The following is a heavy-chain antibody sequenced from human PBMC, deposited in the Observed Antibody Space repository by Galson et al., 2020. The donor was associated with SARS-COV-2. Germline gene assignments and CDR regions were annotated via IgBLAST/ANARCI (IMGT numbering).Heavy chain of an antibody. CDR1: GGSISSYY. CDR2: IYYSGST. J-gene: IGHJ4*02. CDR3: ARQDGRDWNDNYFDY. Sequence: SETLSLTCTVSGGSISSYYWSWIRQPPGKGLEWIGYIYYSGSTNYNPSLKSRVTISVDTSKNQFSLKLCSVTAADTAVYYCARQDGRDWNDNYFDYWGQGTLVTVSS. V-gene: IGHV4-59*08. D-gene: IGHD1-1*01.